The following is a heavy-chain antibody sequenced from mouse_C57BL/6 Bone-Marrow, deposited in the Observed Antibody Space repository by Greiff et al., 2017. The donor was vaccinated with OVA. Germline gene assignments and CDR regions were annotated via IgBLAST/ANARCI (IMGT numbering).Heavy chain of an antibody. V-gene: IGHV5-17*01. CDR2: ISRGRSTI. Sequence: EVQVVESGGGLVKPGGSLKLSCAASGFTFSDYGMHWVRQAPEKGLEWVAYISRGRSTIYYADTVKGRFTISRDNAKNTLFLQMTSLRSEDTAMYYCARGRLTGKKYDAMDYWGQGTSVTVSS. CDR3: ARGRLTGKKYDAMDY. CDR1: GFTFSDYG. D-gene: IGHD4-1*01. J-gene: IGHJ4*01.